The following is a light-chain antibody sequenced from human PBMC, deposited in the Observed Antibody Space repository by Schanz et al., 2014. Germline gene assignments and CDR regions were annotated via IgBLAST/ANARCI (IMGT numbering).Light chain of an antibody. Sequence: EIVLTQSPGTLSLSPGERATLSCKASQSISGYDLAWYQKRPGLAPRLLIYEASSRATGIPDRFSGSGSGTDFTLTISRLEPEDFAIYYCQQRSNWPLTFGGGTKLDLK. J-gene: IGKJ4*01. CDR2: EAS. CDR1: QSISGYD. CDR3: QQRSNWPLT. V-gene: IGKV3D-20*02.